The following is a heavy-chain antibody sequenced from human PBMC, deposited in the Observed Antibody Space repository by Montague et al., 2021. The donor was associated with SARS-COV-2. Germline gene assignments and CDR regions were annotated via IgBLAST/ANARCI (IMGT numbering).Heavy chain of an antibody. J-gene: IGHJ4*02. CDR1: GGSISGYY. CDR3: VRDQGRSNWNYPDY. CDR2: IYNSGST. D-gene: IGHD1-20*01. Sequence: SETLSLTCNVSGGSISGYYWSWFRQSSGKGLEWIGRIYNSGSTSXNLYLKGRVTMSVDTYKNQFSLKLSSVTAADTAVYYCVRDQGRSNWNYPDYWAREPWSPSRQ. V-gene: IGHV4-4*07.